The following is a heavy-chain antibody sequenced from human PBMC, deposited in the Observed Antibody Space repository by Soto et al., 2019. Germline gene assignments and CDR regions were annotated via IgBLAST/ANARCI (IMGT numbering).Heavy chain of an antibody. D-gene: IGHD2-2*01. CDR1: GGTFSSYA. V-gene: IGHV1-69*13. Sequence: SVKVSCKASGGTFSSYAISWVRQAPGQGLEWMGGIIPIFGTANYAQKFQGRVTITADESTSTAYMELSSLRSEDTAVYYCARAGAGYCSSTSCSPIPSYYYGMDVWGQGTTVTVSS. CDR3: ARAGAGYCSSTSCSPIPSYYYGMDV. CDR2: IIPIFGTA. J-gene: IGHJ6*02.